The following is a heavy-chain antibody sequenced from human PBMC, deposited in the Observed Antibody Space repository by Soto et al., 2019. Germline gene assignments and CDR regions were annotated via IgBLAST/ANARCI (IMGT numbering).Heavy chain of an antibody. D-gene: IGHD6-19*01. Sequence: ASVKVSCKASGYTFTSYAMHWVRQAPGQRLEWMGWINAGNGNTKYSQKFQGRVTITRDTSASTAYMELSSLRSEDTAVYYCARPIIAVAANDAFDIWGQGTMVTVSS. V-gene: IGHV1-3*01. CDR3: ARPIIAVAANDAFDI. CDR1: GYTFTSYA. CDR2: INAGNGNT. J-gene: IGHJ3*02.